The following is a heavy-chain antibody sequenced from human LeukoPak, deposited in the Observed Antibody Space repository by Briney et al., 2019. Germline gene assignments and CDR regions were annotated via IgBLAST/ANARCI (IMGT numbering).Heavy chain of an antibody. CDR3: ARDLYFGELLGGVDP. J-gene: IGHJ5*02. D-gene: IGHD3-10*01. CDR1: GFTFSSYS. V-gene: IGHV3-21*01. Sequence: GGSLRLSCAASGFTFSSYSMNWVRQAPGKGLEWVSSISSSSSYIYYADSVKGRFTISRENAKNTLYLQMNSLRAEDTAVYYCARDLYFGELLGGVDPWGQGTLVTVSS. CDR2: ISSSSSYI.